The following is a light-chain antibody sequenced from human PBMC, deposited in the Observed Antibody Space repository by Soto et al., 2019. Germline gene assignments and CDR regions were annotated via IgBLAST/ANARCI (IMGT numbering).Light chain of an antibody. CDR2: GAS. V-gene: IGKV3-20*01. CDR1: QSVSSSY. Sequence: EIVLTQSPGTLSLSPGEGATLSCRASQSVSSSYLAWYQQRPGQAPRLFIYGASRRGTGIPDRFSGSGSGTDFTLTISRLQPEDFAVYYCQHYRSSLTFGGGTKVEIK. CDR3: QHYRSSLT. J-gene: IGKJ4*01.